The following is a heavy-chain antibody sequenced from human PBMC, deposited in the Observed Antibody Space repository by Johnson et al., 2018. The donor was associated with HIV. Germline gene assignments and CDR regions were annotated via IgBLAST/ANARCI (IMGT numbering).Heavy chain of an antibody. D-gene: IGHD6-19*01. CDR3: ARVQWLVLDAFDI. J-gene: IGHJ3*02. CDR1: GFTFSSCA. V-gene: IGHV3-30*04. CDR2: ISYDGINK. Sequence: QVQLVESGGGVVQPGRSLRLSCAASGFTFSSCAMHWVRQAPGKGLEWETIISYDGINKYYAESVKGRFTISRDISKDTLYLQMNSLRAEDTAVYYCARVQWLVLDAFDIWGQGTMVTVSS.